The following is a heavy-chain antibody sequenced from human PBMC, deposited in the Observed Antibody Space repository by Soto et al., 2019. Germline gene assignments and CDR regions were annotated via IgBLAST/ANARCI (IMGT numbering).Heavy chain of an antibody. V-gene: IGHV3-33*01. D-gene: IGHD6-6*01. CDR3: GGSSGGWLDP. Sequence: GGSLRLSCAASGFTFSSYGMHWVRQAPGKGLEWVAVIWYDGSNKYYADSVKGRFTISRDNSKNTLYLQMNSLRAEDTAVYYCGGSSGGWLDPWGQGTLVTVSS. CDR1: GFTFSSYG. J-gene: IGHJ5*02. CDR2: IWYDGSNK.